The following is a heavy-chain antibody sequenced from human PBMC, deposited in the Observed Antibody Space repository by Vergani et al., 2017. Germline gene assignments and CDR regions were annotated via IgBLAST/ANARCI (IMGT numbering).Heavy chain of an antibody. CDR1: GFTFSSYG. CDR3: ANPXEDY. Sequence: QVQLVESGGGVVQPGRSLRLSCAASGFTFSSYGMHWVRQAPGKGLEWVAVISYDGSNKYYADSVKGRFTISRDNSKNTLYLQMNSLRAEDTAVYYCANPXEDYWGQGTLVTVSS. V-gene: IGHV3-30*18. CDR2: ISYDGSNK. J-gene: IGHJ4*02.